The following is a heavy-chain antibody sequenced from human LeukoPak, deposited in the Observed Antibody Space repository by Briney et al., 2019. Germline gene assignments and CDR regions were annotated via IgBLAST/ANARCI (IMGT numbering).Heavy chain of an antibody. V-gene: IGHV1-2*02. Sequence: ASVKVSCKASGYTFTGYYMHWVRQAPGQGLEWMGWTNPNSGGTNYAQKFQGRVTMTRDTSISTAYMELSRLRSDDTAVYYCARDRFGVVITPSYYFDYWGQGTLVTVSS. CDR3: ARDRFGVVITPSYYFDY. D-gene: IGHD3-3*01. CDR1: GYTFTGYY. J-gene: IGHJ4*02. CDR2: TNPNSGGT.